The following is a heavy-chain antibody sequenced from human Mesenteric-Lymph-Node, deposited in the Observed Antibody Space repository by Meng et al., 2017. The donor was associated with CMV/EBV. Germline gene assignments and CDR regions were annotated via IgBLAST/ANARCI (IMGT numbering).Heavy chain of an antibody. Sequence: GESLKISCAASGFTFSSYSMNWVRQAPGKGLEWVSYISSSDSTIYYADSVKGRFTISRDNAKNSLYLQMNSLSAEDTAVYYCARLRGGGCSSTTCSNAFDIWGQGTMVTVSS. CDR1: GFTFSSYS. D-gene: IGHD2-2*01. CDR3: ARLRGGGCSSTTCSNAFDI. CDR2: ISSSDSTI. J-gene: IGHJ3*02. V-gene: IGHV3-48*04.